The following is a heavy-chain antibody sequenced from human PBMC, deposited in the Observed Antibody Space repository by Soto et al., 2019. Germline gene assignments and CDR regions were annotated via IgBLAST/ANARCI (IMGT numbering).Heavy chain of an antibody. CDR2: ISYDGSNK. V-gene: IGHV3-30*18. CDR1: GFTFSSYG. Sequence: PGGSLRLSCAASGFTFSSYGMHWVRQAPGKGLEWVAVISYDGSNKYYADSVKGRFTISRDNSKNTLYLQMNSLRAEDTAVYYCAKGLGENYYYYYMDVWGKGSTVTVSS. CDR3: AKGLGENYYYYYMDV. J-gene: IGHJ6*03. D-gene: IGHD2-21*01.